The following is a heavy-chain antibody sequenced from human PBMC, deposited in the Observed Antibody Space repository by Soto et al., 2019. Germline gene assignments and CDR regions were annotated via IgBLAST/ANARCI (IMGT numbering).Heavy chain of an antibody. CDR3: ALAAAGTIDY. CDR2: IYYSGST. Sequence: QVQLQESGPGLVKPSETLSLTCTVSGGSISSYYWSWIRQPPGKGLEWLGYIYYSGSTNYNPSLKXXVXIXXDTSKNQFSLKLSSVTAADTAVYYCALAAAGTIDYWGQGTLVTVSS. J-gene: IGHJ4*02. V-gene: IGHV4-59*08. CDR1: GGSISSYY. D-gene: IGHD6-13*01.